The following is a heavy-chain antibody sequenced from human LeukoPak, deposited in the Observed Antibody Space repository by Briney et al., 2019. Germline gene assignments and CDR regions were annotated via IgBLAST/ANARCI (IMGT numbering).Heavy chain of an antibody. J-gene: IGHJ4*02. Sequence: GGSLRLSCAASGFTVSSYEMNWVRQAPGKGLEWVTVISYDGSNKYYADSVKGRFTVSRDNSKNTLYLQMSSLRAEDTAVYYCARGPPYSSSWYFDYWGQGTLVTVSS. CDR3: ARGPPYSSSWYFDY. CDR2: ISYDGSNK. V-gene: IGHV3-30-3*01. CDR1: GFTVSSYE. D-gene: IGHD6-13*01.